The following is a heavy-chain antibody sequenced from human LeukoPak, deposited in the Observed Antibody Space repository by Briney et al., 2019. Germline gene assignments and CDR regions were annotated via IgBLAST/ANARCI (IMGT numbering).Heavy chain of an antibody. CDR3: ARRSSSWYPIDY. D-gene: IGHD6-13*01. CDR2: IHSGGTT. Sequence: SETLSLTCTVSGDSISDDYYTWMRQPAGKGLEWIGRIHSGGTTNYNPSLMSRVTLSIDKSKKHISLRLTSVTAADTAVYYCARRSSSWYPIDYWGQGALVTVSS. J-gene: IGHJ4*02. V-gene: IGHV4-4*07. CDR1: GDSISDDY.